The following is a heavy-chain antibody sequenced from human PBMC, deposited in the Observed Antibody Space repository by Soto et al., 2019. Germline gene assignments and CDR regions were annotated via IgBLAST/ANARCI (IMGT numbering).Heavy chain of an antibody. V-gene: IGHV3-48*02. CDR2: ISSSSSTI. D-gene: IGHD3-22*01. J-gene: IGHJ3*02. Sequence: GGSLRLSCAASGFTFSSYSMNWVRQAPWKGLEWVSYISSSSSTIYYADSVKGRFTISRDNAKNSLYLQMNSLRDEDTAVYYCARGLYYYDSSGPFSDAFDIWGQGTMVTVSS. CDR1: GFTFSSYS. CDR3: ARGLYYYDSSGPFSDAFDI.